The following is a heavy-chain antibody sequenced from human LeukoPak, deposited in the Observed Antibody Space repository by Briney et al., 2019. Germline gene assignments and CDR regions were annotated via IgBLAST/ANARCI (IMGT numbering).Heavy chain of an antibody. J-gene: IGHJ4*02. D-gene: IGHD3-22*01. Sequence: PGGSLRLSCAASGFTFSSHSMSWVRQAPGEGLEWIACASSSGATIFYADSVRGRFTISRDTAKSSLYLQMSSLRVEDTAIYYCAREFTYYYDSCGYFNYWGRGTLVTVSS. V-gene: IGHV3-48*01. CDR1: GFTFSSHS. CDR3: AREFTYYYDSCGYFNY. CDR2: ASSSGATI.